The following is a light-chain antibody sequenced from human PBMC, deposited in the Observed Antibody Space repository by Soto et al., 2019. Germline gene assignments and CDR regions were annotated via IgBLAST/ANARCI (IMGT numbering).Light chain of an antibody. J-gene: IGLJ3*02. CDR3: QVWDSLSDHWV. V-gene: IGLV3-21*02. CDR2: DDH. Sequence: SYELTQPPSVSVAPGQTARITCGGNNIGTKSVHWYQQKPGQAPVLVVYDDHDRPSGIPERFSGSNSGNTATLTISRVEAGDEADYYCQVWDSLSDHWVFGGGTKLTVL. CDR1: NIGTKS.